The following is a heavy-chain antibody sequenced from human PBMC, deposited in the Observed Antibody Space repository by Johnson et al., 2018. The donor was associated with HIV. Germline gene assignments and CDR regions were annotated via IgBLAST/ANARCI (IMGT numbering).Heavy chain of an antibody. CDR3: AREGGSYKDDAFDI. CDR1: GFTFSNAW. Sequence: EQLVESGGGLVKPGGSLRLSCAASGFTFSNAWMSWVRQAPGKGLEWVGRIKSKTDGGTTDYAAPVTGRFTISRADSKNTLYLQMNSLRAEDTALYYCAREGGSYKDDAFDIWGQGTVVTVSS. D-gene: IGHD1-26*01. J-gene: IGHJ3*02. V-gene: IGHV3-15*05. CDR2: IKSKTDGGTT.